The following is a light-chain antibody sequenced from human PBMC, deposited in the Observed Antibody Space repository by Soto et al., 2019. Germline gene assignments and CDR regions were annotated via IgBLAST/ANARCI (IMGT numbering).Light chain of an antibody. V-gene: IGLV4-69*01. CDR2: LNSDGSH. CDR1: SGHSSYA. Sequence: QLVLTQSPSASASLGASVKLTCTLSSGHSSYAIAWHQQQPEKGPRYLMKLNSDGSHSKGDGIPDRFSGSSSGAERYFTISRLQSEDEADYYCQTWGTGIQVFGGGTKVTVL. J-gene: IGLJ2*01. CDR3: QTWGTGIQV.